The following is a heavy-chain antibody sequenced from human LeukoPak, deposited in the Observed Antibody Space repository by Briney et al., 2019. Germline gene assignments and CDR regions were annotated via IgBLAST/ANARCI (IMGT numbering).Heavy chain of an antibody. CDR3: ARDSPDYESAFDI. J-gene: IGHJ4*02. V-gene: IGHV7-4-1*02. D-gene: IGHD4-17*01. Sequence: GASVKVSCKASGGTFSSYAISWVRQAPGQGLEWMGWINTNTGNPTYAQGFTGRFVFSLDTSVSTAYLQISSLKAEDTAVYYCARDSPDYESAFDIWGQGTLITVSS. CDR1: GGTFSSYA. CDR2: INTNTGNP.